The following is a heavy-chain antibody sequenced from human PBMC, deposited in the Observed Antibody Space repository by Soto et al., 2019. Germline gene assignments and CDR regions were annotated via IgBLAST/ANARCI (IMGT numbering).Heavy chain of an antibody. Sequence: QVQLVESGGGAVQPGGSRRLSCAASEFTFSNYAMHWVRQAPGKGLQWLAVISYDGNNKYYADSVEGRFTISRDNSKNTVYLQMNSLRLEDTAGYYCARGPSYSDSYFDHWGQGTLVTVSS. J-gene: IGHJ4*02. CDR2: ISYDGNNK. D-gene: IGHD4-17*01. V-gene: IGHV3-30*03. CDR1: EFTFSNYA. CDR3: ARGPSYSDSYFDH.